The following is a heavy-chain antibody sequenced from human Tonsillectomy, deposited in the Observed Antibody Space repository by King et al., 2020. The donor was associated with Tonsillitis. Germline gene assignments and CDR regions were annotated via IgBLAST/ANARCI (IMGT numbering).Heavy chain of an antibody. CDR3: AKLGEPYYYYYYMDV. V-gene: IGHV3-30*18. J-gene: IGHJ6*03. CDR1: GFTFSSFG. Sequence: VQLVESGGGVVQPGRSLRLSCAASGFTFSSFGMHWVRQAPGKGLEWVAVISYDGSNKYYADSVKGRFTNSSDNSNNTLYLQMNILRAEDTAVYYLAKLGEPYYYYYYMDVWGKGTTVTVSS. CDR2: ISYDGSNK. D-gene: IGHD1-14*01.